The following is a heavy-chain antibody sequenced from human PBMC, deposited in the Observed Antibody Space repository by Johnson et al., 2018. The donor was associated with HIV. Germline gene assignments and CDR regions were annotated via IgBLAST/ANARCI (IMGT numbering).Heavy chain of an antibody. CDR2: ISWNSGSI. CDR3: AKDMAARTFDAFDI. CDR1: GFTFDDYA. D-gene: IGHD6-6*01. V-gene: IGHV3-9*01. Sequence: VQLVESGGGLVQPGRSLRLSCAASGFTFDDYAMHWVRQAPGKGLEWVSGISWNSGSIGYADSVKGRFTISRDNAKNSLYLQMNSLRAEDTALYYCAKDMAARTFDAFDIWGQGTMVIVS. J-gene: IGHJ3*02.